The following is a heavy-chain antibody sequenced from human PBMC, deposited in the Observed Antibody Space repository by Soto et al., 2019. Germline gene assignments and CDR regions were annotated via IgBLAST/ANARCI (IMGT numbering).Heavy chain of an antibody. V-gene: IGHV3-23*01. CDR2: ISGSGGST. CDR1: EFTFRSYS. Sequence: GGSLSLSCAASEFTFRSYSMSWVRQAPGKGLEWVSDISGSGGSTYYADSVKGRFTISRDNSKNTLYLQMKSLRAEDTAVYYCAKWDTMIVVVTSLMDVWGQGTTVTVSS. J-gene: IGHJ6*02. CDR3: AKWDTMIVVVTSLMDV. D-gene: IGHD3-22*01.